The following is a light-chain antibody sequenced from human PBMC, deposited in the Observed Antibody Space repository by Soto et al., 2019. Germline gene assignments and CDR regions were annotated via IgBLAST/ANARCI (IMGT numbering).Light chain of an antibody. V-gene: IGKV1-39*01. Sequence: DIQMTQSPSSLSASVGDRVTVTCRTSHIVDTSLSWFQQKPGKAPKLLIYSASSLQSGVPSRISGSGSATFFTLTIHNLQTEDFATYYCQQTHSIPPTFGPGTK. CDR1: HIVDTS. CDR2: SAS. J-gene: IGKJ2*01. CDR3: QQTHSIPPT.